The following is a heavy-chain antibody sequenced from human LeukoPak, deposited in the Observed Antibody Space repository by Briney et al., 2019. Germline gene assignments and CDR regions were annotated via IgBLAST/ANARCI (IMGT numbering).Heavy chain of an antibody. CDR3: ARDYGGSSGWFDP. D-gene: IGHD4-23*01. CDR2: ISRGGNTI. CDR1: GFIFSNYN. Sequence: GGSLRLSCAASGFIFSNYNMNWVRQAPGKGLEWVSYISRGGNTIYYADSVKGRFIGSRDDAKNSLFLQMNSLRAEDTAVYYCARDYGGSSGWFDPWGQGTLVTVSS. J-gene: IGHJ5*02. V-gene: IGHV3-48*01.